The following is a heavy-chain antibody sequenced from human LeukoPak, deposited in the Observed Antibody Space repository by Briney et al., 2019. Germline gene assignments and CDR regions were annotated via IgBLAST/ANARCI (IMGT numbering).Heavy chain of an antibody. CDR1: GFTCCSYA. CDR2: LPYDRNNQ. J-gene: IGHJ4*02. CDR3: ARELRTGSYLDY. Sequence: GGSLRFSCAASGFTCCSYAMLWVRQAPGKGVEGVAVLPYDRNNQYYADSAKGRFTISRDNSKNTLYLQMNSLRSEDTTVYYCARELRTGSYLDYSGQRTLVTVSS. V-gene: IGHV3-30*01. D-gene: IGHD3/OR15-3a*01.